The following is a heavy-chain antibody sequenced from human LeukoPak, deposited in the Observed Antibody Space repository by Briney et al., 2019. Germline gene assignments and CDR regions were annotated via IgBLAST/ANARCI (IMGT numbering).Heavy chain of an antibody. V-gene: IGHV4-31*03. D-gene: IGHD3-3*01. CDR3: ARGIEEWLYLYY. J-gene: IGHJ4*02. Sequence: TLSLTCTVSGGSISSGGYYWSWTRQHPGKGLEWIGYIYYSGSTYYNPSLKSRVTISVDTSKNQFSLKLSSVTAADTAVYYCARGIEEWLYLYYWGQGALVTVAS. CDR2: IYYSGST. CDR1: GGSISSGGYY.